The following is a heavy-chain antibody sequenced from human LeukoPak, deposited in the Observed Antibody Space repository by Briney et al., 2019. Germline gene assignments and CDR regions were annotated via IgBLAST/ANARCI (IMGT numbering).Heavy chain of an antibody. CDR1: GFTISAYS. D-gene: IGHD2-2*01. V-gene: IGHV3-21*01. J-gene: IGHJ5*02. Sequence: GGSLRLSCAASGFTISAYSMSWVRQAPGKGLEWVSSISGKSDYIFYADSMKGRFTISRDNAQKSLYLQMDSLRAEDTAVYYCASDLPAATTWGQGTLVTVSS. CDR2: ISGKSDYI. CDR3: ASDLPAATT.